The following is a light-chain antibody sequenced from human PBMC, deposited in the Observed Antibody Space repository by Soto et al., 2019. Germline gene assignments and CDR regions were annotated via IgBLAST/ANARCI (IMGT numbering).Light chain of an antibody. CDR3: LSSGGSNNYV. CDR1: SRAVGGYRY. CDR2: AVE. J-gene: IGLJ1*01. Sequence: HSAVTQPPSASESPGQAVTICCTGTSRAVGGYRYVSSYLPHPARAPKLLIYAVETRPPGLPGRFSGSKSGNTASLTVSGLPADDAADYYCLSSGGSNNYVFGTGTKVTVL. V-gene: IGLV2-8*01.